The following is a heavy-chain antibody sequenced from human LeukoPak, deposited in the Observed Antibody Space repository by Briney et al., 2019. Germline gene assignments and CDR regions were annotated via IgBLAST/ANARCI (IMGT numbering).Heavy chain of an antibody. D-gene: IGHD3-10*01. CDR3: ARDLVRGVITYYYYMDV. V-gene: IGHV1-2*02. Sequence: ASVKVSCKASGYTFTGYYMHWVRQAPGQGLEWMGWINPNSVGTNYAQKFQGRVTMTRDTSISTAYMELSRLRSDDTAVYYCARDLVRGVITYYYYMDVWGKGTTVTISS. CDR2: INPNSVGT. J-gene: IGHJ6*03. CDR1: GYTFTGYY.